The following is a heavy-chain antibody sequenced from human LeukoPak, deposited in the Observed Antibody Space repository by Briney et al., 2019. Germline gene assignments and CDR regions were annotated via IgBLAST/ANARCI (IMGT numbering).Heavy chain of an antibody. CDR2: IYPGDSDT. J-gene: IGHJ4*02. CDR3: ARLTVTTSPSDY. D-gene: IGHD4-17*01. V-gene: IGHV5-51*01. Sequence: GASLQISCKGSGYSFTSYWIGWVRQLPGKGLEWMGIIYPGDSDTRYSPSFQGQVTISADKSISTAYLQWSSLKASDTAMYYCARLTVTTSPSDYWGQGTLVTVSS. CDR1: GYSFTSYW.